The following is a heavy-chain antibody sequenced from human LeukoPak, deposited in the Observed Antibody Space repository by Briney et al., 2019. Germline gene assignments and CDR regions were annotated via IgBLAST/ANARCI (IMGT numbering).Heavy chain of an antibody. V-gene: IGHV4-61*01. J-gene: IGHJ4*02. CDR1: GGSVSSSSYY. CDR3: ARGRAYYDSSGYFDY. CDR2: IYYTGGT. Sequence: SETLSLTCTVSGGSVSSSSYYWTWIRQPPGKGLEWIGYIYYTGGTNYNPSLKSRFTISVDRSKNQFSLRLSSVTAADTAVYYCARGRAYYDSSGYFDYWGQGTLVTVSS. D-gene: IGHD3-22*01.